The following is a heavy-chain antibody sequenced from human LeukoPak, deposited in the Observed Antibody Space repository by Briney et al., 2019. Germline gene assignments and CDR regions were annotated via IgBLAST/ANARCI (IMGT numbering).Heavy chain of an antibody. D-gene: IGHD6-13*01. Sequence: SETLSLTCTVSGGSISSYYWSWLRQPPGKGLEWIGYIYYSGSTNYNPSLKSRVTISVDTSKNQFSLKLSSVTAADTAVYYCAAGTLAAAGGDYDYWGQGTLVTVSS. CDR1: GGSISSYY. CDR2: IYYSGST. CDR3: AAGTLAAAGGDYDY. V-gene: IGHV4-59*01. J-gene: IGHJ4*02.